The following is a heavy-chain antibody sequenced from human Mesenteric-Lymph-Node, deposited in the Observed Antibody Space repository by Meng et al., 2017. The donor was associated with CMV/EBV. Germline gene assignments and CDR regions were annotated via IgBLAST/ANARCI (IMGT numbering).Heavy chain of an antibody. J-gene: IGHJ6*02. Sequence: GESLKISCAASGFTFSSYWMSWVRQAPGKGLEWVANIKQDGSEKYYVDSVKGRFTISRDSAKNTLYLQMNSLRAEDTAVYYCAGSWGTYGMDVWGQGTTVTVSS. V-gene: IGHV3-7*01. CDR3: AGSWGTYGMDV. D-gene: IGHD2-15*01. CDR2: IKQDGSEK. CDR1: GFTFSSYW.